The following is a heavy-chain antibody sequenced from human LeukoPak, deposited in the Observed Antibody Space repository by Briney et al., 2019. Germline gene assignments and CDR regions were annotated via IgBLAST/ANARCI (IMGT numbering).Heavy chain of an antibody. D-gene: IGHD3-22*01. CDR1: GGSFSGYY. Sequence: SETLSLTCAVYGGSFSGYYWSWIRQPPGKGLEWIGEINHSGSTNYNPSLKSRVTISVDTSENQFSLKLSSVTAADTAVYYCARGHPSYYYDSSVRVRSGWFDPWGQGTLVTVSS. J-gene: IGHJ5*02. V-gene: IGHV4-34*01. CDR3: ARGHPSYYYDSSVRVRSGWFDP. CDR2: INHSGST.